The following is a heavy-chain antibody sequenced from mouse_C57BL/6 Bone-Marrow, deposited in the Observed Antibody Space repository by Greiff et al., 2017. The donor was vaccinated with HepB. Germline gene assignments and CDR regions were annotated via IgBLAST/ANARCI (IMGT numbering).Heavy chain of an antibody. CDR1: GYSFTDYY. J-gene: IGHJ3*01. CDR3: AKVTGFAY. Sequence: EVQLQQSGPELVKPGASVKISCTASGYSFTDYYMNWVKQSHGQSLEWIGGINPYYGTTNYNQKFKGKATLTVDNSASTAYMQLTRLTSEDSAVYYVAKVTGFAYWGQGTLVTVSA. V-gene: IGHV1-39*01. D-gene: IGHD2-5*01. CDR2: INPYYGTT.